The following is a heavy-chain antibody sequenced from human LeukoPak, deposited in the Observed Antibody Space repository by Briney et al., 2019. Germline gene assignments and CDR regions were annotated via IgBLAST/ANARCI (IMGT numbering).Heavy chain of an antibody. D-gene: IGHD1-26*01. CDR1: GFTFRTYW. V-gene: IGHV3-7*01. J-gene: IGHJ3*01. CDR2: INQDGSEE. Sequence: GGSLRLSCAASGFTFRTYWMSWIRQAPGKGPERVADINQDGSEEYYVQSVKGRFTVSRDNAQNAVFLQMTNLRADDTAVYYCARWKMELQRNAFDFWGQGTVVTVSS. CDR3: ARWKMELQRNAFDF.